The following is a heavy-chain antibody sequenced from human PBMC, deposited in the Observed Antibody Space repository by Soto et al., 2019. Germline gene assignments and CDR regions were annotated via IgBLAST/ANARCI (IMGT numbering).Heavy chain of an antibody. J-gene: IGHJ4*02. CDR1: GGSISSSSYY. D-gene: IGHD2-8*02. CDR3: ARDKITGLFDY. V-gene: IGHV4-39*07. Sequence: SETLSLTCTVSGGSISSSSYYWGWIRQPPGTGLEWIGSIYHSGSTNYNPSLKSRVTISVDTSKNQFSLRLTSVTAADTAVYYCARDKITGLFDYWGQGTLVTVSS. CDR2: IYHSGST.